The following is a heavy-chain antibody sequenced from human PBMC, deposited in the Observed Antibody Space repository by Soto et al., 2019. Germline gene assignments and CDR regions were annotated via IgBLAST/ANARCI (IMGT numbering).Heavy chain of an antibody. CDR2: VSSEGGTQ. V-gene: IGHV3-30-3*01. CDR1: GFTFSTYA. D-gene: IGHD5-12*01. Sequence: QVQLVESGGGVVQPGGSLRLSCAASGFTFSTYAMQWVRQAPGKGLEWVAVVSSEGGTQFYADSVKGRFTISRDNSKNSLYLQMSSLTIEDAAIYYCARETYYSGHVIDNLDLWGRGTLVTVSS. CDR3: ARETYYSGHVIDNLDL. J-gene: IGHJ2*01.